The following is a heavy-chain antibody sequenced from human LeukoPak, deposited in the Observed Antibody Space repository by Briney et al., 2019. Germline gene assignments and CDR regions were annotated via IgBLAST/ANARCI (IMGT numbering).Heavy chain of an antibody. V-gene: IGHV3-21*01. CDR3: ARDRGDGIGLD. D-gene: IGHD2-21*01. CDR2: ISGSGTYI. CDR1: GFTFSNYN. J-gene: IGHJ4*02. Sequence: GGFLRLSCVASGFTFSNYNMNWVRQAPGKGLEWVSSISGSGTYIYYADSLKGRFTISRDNAKNSLYLQMNSLRAEDTAVYYCARDRGDGIGLDWGQGTLVTVSS.